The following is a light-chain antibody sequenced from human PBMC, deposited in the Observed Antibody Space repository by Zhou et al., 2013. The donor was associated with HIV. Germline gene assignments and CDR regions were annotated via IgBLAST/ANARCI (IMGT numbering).Light chain of an antibody. Sequence: EIVLTQSPGTLSLSPGERATLSCRASQSVSYSYLAWYQQKPGQAPRLLIYGISSRATGIPDRFSGSGSGTDFTLTISRLEPEDFAVYYCQQYNNWPALTFGGGTKVEIK. J-gene: IGKJ4*01. CDR2: GIS. CDR1: QSVSYSY. CDR3: QQYNNWPALT. V-gene: IGKV3-20*01.